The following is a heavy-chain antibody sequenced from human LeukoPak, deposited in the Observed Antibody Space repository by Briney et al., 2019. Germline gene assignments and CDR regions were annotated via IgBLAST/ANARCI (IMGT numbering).Heavy chain of an antibody. V-gene: IGHV3-30*02. CDR3: AKADSYDVLTGFPGYFDY. J-gene: IGHJ4*02. CDR2: IRYDGSTK. Sequence: GGSLRLSCAASGFTFNNYAMHWVRQAPGKGLEWVAFIRYDGSTKYYADSVKGRFTISRDNSKNTLYLQMNGLRAEDTAVYYCAKADSYDVLTGFPGYFDYWGQGTLLTVSS. D-gene: IGHD3-9*01. CDR1: GFTFNNYA.